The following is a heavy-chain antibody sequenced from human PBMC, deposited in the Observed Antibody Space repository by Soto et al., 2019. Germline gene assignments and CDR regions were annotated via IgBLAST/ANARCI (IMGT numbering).Heavy chain of an antibody. CDR2: INAGNGNT. CDR1: GYTFTSYA. CDR3: AREAPAPEFYFDY. J-gene: IGHJ4*02. Sequence: ASVKVSCTASGYTFTSYAMHWVRQAPGQRLEWMGWINAGNGNTKYSQKFQGRVTITRDTSASTAYMELSSLRSEDTAVYYCAREAPAPEFYFDYWGQGTLVTVSS. V-gene: IGHV1-3*01.